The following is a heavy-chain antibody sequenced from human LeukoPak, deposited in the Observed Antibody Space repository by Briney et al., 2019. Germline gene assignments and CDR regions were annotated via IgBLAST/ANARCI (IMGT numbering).Heavy chain of an antibody. CDR3: ARVGRSDYDFWSGFFDY. CDR1: GYTFTSYG. J-gene: IGHJ4*02. D-gene: IGHD3-3*01. Sequence: ASVKVSCKASGYTFTSYGISWVRQAPGQGLEWMGWISAYNGNTNYAQKLQGRVTMTTDTSTSTAYMELRSLRSDDTAVYYCARVGRSDYDFWSGFFDYWGRGTLVTVSS. V-gene: IGHV1-18*01. CDR2: ISAYNGNT.